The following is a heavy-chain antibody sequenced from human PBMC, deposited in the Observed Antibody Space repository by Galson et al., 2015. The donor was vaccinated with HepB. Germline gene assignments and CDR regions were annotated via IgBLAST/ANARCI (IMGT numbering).Heavy chain of an antibody. V-gene: IGHV3-48*01. CDR3: AREPIAAAGSGFDY. Sequence: SLRLSCAASGFTFSSYSMNWVRQAPGKGLEWVSYISSSSTIYYADSVKGRFTISRDNAKNSLYLQMNSLRAEDTAVYYCAREPIAAAGSGFDYWGQGTLVTVSS. CDR2: ISSSSTI. J-gene: IGHJ4*02. CDR1: GFTFSSYS. D-gene: IGHD6-13*01.